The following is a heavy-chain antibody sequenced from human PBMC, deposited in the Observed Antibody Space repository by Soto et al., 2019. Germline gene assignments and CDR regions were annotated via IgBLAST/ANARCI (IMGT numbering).Heavy chain of an antibody. J-gene: IGHJ4*02. CDR3: AADVGASARTFDY. V-gene: IGHV1-69*01. CDR2: IIPLFGTA. Sequence: QVQLVQSGAEVKKPGSSVNVSCKASGGTFSTYAISWVRQAPRQGLAWMGGIIPLFGTANYAQKFQGRVTITADESTSTAYMELSSLRSEDTAVYYCAADVGASARTFDYWGQGSLVTVSS. D-gene: IGHD1-26*01. CDR1: GGTFSTYA.